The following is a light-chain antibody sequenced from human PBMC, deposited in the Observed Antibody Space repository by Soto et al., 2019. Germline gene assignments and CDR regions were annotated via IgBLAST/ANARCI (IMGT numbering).Light chain of an antibody. CDR3: QKYDSDPWT. CDR1: QGISNY. CDR2: AAS. Sequence: DIQMTQSPSSLSASVRDRVTITCRASQGISNYLAWYQQKPGKVPKLLIYAASTLQSELPSRFSGSGSGTDITLTISSLQPEDAATYYCQKYDSDPWTFDQGTKVEIK. J-gene: IGKJ1*01. V-gene: IGKV1-27*01.